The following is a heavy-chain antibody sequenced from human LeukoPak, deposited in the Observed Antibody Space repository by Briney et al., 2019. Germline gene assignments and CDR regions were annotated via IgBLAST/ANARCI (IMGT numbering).Heavy chain of an antibody. CDR2: IIPIFGTA. V-gene: IGHV1-69*06. CDR1: GGTFSSYA. D-gene: IGHD3-3*01. J-gene: IGHJ6*03. CDR3: ARSLKDYDFWSGSPYYYMDV. Sequence: SVKVSCKASGGTFSSYAISWVRQAPGQGLEWMGGIIPIFGTANYAQKFQGRVTITADKSTSTAYMELSSLRSEDTAVYYCARSLKDYDFWSGSPYYYMDVWGKGTTVTVSS.